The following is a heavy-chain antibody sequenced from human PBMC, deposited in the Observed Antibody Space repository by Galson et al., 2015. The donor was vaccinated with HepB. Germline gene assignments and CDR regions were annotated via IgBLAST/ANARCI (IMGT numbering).Heavy chain of an antibody. CDR3: ASAVDTAMVEDYYYYGMDV. J-gene: IGHJ6*02. Sequence: SLRLSCAASGFTFSSYAMHWVRQAPGKGLEWVAVISYDGSNKYYADSVKGRFTISRDNSKNTLYLQMNSLRAEDTAVYYCASAVDTAMVEDYYYYGMDVWGQGTTVTVSS. D-gene: IGHD5-18*01. CDR2: ISYDGSNK. V-gene: IGHV3-30-3*01. CDR1: GFTFSSYA.